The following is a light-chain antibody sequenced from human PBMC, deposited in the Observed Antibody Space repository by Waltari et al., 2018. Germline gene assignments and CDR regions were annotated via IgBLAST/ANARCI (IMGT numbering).Light chain of an antibody. V-gene: IGKV2-28*01. CDR3: MQTLKVPYT. J-gene: IGKJ2*01. CDR2: LTS. Sequence: DIVMTQSPLSLPVNPGEPASISCTSSETLLHSNGYLYLNWYLLRPGQSPQLLIYLTSNRSSGVPDRLSGSGSSTYFTLKISRVEADDLGIYYCMQTLKVPYTFGQGTNLEIK. CDR1: ETLLHSNGYLY.